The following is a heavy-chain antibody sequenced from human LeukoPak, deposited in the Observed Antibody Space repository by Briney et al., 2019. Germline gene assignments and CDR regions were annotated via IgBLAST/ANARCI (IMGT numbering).Heavy chain of an antibody. CDR1: GYTFTSYD. Sequence: ASVKVSCKASGYTFTSYDINWVRQATGQGLEWMGWMNPNSGNTGYAQKFQGRVTMTRNTSISTACMELSSLRSEDTAVYYCARDSLNNYYYYYYMDVWGKGTTVTVSS. D-gene: IGHD5-18*01. J-gene: IGHJ6*03. CDR2: MNPNSGNT. CDR3: ARDSLNNYYYYYYMDV. V-gene: IGHV1-8*01.